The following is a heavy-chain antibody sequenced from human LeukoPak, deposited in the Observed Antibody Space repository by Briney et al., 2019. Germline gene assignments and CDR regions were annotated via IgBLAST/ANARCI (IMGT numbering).Heavy chain of an antibody. J-gene: IGHJ4*02. CDR1: GLTFSDYY. CDR3: ARLLGSYAVDY. Sequence: GGSLRLSCTASGLTFSDYYMSWIRQAPGKGLEWVSYISSSGNMIYYADSVKGRFTISRDNAKNSLYLQMSSLRAGDTAVYYCARLLGSYAVDYWGQGTLVTVSS. D-gene: IGHD1-26*01. V-gene: IGHV3-11*01. CDR2: ISSSGNMI.